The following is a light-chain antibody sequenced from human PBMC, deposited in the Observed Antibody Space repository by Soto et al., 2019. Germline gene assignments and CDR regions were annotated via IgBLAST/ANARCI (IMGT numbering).Light chain of an antibody. Sequence: EVAVTPCSGRLSLSPGERATLSCRARQSVSSSYLAWYQQKTGHAPRLLIYHASSRAISIPDRFSDSGSGTHFTLTIIRXEPEDFAVYYCQQYDRSLFTFGPGTKVD. CDR1: QSVSSSY. CDR2: HAS. J-gene: IGKJ3*01. CDR3: QQYDRSLFT. V-gene: IGKV3-20*01.